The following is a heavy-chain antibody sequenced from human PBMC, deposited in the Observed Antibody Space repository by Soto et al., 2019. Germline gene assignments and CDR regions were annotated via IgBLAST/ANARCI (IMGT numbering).Heavy chain of an antibody. V-gene: IGHV3-48*02. Sequence: GSLRLSCAASGFTFSGYSMNWVRQAPGKGLEWVSYISSTPSTIYYADSVKGRFTISRDNAKNSLFLQMNSLRDEDTAVYYCARDVDYSFDYWGQGTLVTVSS. CDR2: ISSTPSTI. CDR3: ARDVDYSFDY. CDR1: GFTFSGYS. J-gene: IGHJ4*02.